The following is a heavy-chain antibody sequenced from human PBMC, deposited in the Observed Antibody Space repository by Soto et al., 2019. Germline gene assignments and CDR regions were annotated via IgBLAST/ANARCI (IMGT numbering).Heavy chain of an antibody. D-gene: IGHD2-8*02. V-gene: IGHV3-23*01. CDR1: GFTFSSYA. Sequence: GGSLRLSCAASGFTFSSYAMSWVRQAPGKGLEWVSIIRSSGGTTYYADSVKGRFTISRDNSKNMLYLQMNSLRAEDSAMYYCAKPVCTGGTCYWGQGTLVTVSS. CDR3: AKPVCTGGTCY. CDR2: IRSSGGTT. J-gene: IGHJ4*02.